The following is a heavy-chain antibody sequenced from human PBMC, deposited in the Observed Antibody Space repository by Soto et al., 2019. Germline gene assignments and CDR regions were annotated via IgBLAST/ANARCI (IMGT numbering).Heavy chain of an antibody. CDR1: GASIRSTY. J-gene: IGHJ4*02. D-gene: IGHD2-21*02. CDR3: ARAPFRLSLVTVLHDFDS. Sequence: QVQLQESGPGLVKPSETLSLTCTVSGASIRSTYWSWIRQSPGKGLEWIGYIYYSGTTNYNPSLKNRVTISVDTSKNQLPLNLTSVTAADAAVYYGARAPFRLSLVTVLHDFDSGGQGTLVTVSS. CDR2: IYYSGTT. V-gene: IGHV4-59*01.